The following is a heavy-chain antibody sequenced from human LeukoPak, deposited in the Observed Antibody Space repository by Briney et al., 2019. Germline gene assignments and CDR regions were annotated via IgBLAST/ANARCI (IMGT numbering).Heavy chain of an antibody. CDR2: ISWNSGSI. CDR1: GFTFDDYA. D-gene: IGHD6-13*01. Sequence: GGSLRLSCAASGFTFDDYAMHWVRQAPGKGLEWVSGISWNSGSIGYADSVKGRFTISRDNAKNSLYLQMNSLRAEDTAVYYCAKPGGQQLVLGAEYFQHWGQGTLVTVSS. CDR3: AKPGGQQLVLGAEYFQH. J-gene: IGHJ1*01. V-gene: IGHV3-9*01.